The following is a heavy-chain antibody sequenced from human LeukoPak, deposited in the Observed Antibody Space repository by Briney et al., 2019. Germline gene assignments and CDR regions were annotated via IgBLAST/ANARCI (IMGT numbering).Heavy chain of an antibody. V-gene: IGHV3-48*01. CDR1: GFTFSSYS. Sequence: GGSLRLSCAASGFTFSSYSMNWVRQAPGKGPEWVSYISSSGGIIYYADSVKGGFTISRDNARNSLYLQMNSLRAEDTAMYYCARDVYNWNDVFYWGQGTLVTVSS. CDR3: ARDVYNWNDVFY. D-gene: IGHD1-20*01. CDR2: ISSSGGII. J-gene: IGHJ4*02.